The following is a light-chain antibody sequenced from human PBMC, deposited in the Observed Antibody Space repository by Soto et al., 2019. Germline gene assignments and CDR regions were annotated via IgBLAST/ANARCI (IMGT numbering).Light chain of an antibody. CDR3: QQRSNWPPT. Sequence: ERVMTQSPATLSVSPGERATLSCRAGQGVTTNFAWYQQKSGQSPRLLIYDVSIRATGVPARFSGTGSETDFTLTITSLEPEDFAVYYCQQRSNWPPTFGQGTKVDIK. V-gene: IGKV3-15*01. CDR2: DVS. CDR1: QGVTTN. J-gene: IGKJ1*01.